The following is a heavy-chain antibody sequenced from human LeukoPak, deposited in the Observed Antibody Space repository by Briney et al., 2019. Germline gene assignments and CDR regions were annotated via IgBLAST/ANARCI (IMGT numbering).Heavy chain of an antibody. Sequence: WIRQPPGKGLEWVGRIKSKTDGGTTDYAAPVKGRFTISRDDSKNTLYLQMNSLKTEDTAVYYCTTYFNDYGDFGYWGQGTLVTVSS. V-gene: IGHV3-15*01. J-gene: IGHJ4*02. CDR3: TTYFNDYGDFGY. CDR2: IKSKTDGGTT. D-gene: IGHD4-17*01.